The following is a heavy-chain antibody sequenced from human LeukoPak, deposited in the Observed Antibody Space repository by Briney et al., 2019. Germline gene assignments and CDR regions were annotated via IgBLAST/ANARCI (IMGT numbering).Heavy chain of an antibody. CDR1: GYTFTGHY. V-gene: IGHV1-2*02. CDR2: INPNSGGT. Sequence: ASVKVSCKASGYTFTGHYMHWVRQAPGQGLEWMGWINPNSGGTNYAQKFQGRVTMTRDTSISTAYMELSRLRSDDTAVYYCAREKVGYYYDSSGDFDYWGQGTLVTVSS. D-gene: IGHD3-22*01. J-gene: IGHJ4*02. CDR3: AREKVGYYYDSSGDFDY.